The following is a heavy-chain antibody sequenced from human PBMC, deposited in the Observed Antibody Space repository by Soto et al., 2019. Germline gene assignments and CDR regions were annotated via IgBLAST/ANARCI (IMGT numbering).Heavy chain of an antibody. CDR1: GGTFNNHI. J-gene: IGHJ6*02. CDR2: IIPMLAIT. V-gene: IGHV1-69*04. D-gene: IGHD3-10*01. Sequence: SVKVSCKASGGTFNNHIITWVRQAPGQGPEWMGRIIPMLAITNYAQKLQGRVTMTTDTSTSTAYMELRSLRSDDTAVYYCARDHSYYYGSGNGGMDVWGQGTTVTVSS. CDR3: ARDHSYYYGSGNGGMDV.